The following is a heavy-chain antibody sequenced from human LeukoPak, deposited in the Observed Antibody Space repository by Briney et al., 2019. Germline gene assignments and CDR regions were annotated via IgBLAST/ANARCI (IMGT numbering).Heavy chain of an antibody. CDR1: GFTFSSFA. CDR3: ARGGGYSYGILDY. D-gene: IGHD5-18*01. J-gene: IGHJ4*02. V-gene: IGHV3-23*01. CDR2: ISGSGGST. Sequence: GGSLRLSCAASGFTFSSFALSWVRQAPGKGLEWVSSISGSGGSTSYADSVKGRFTISRDNAKNTLSLQMNSLRAEDTAVYYCARGGGYSYGILDYWGQGTLVTVSS.